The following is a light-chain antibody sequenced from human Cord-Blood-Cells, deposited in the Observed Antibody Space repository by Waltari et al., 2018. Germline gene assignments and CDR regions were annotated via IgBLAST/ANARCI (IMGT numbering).Light chain of an antibody. V-gene: IGLV2-8*01. CDR3: SSYAGSNNLV. J-gene: IGLJ2*01. Sequence: QPALTPPPSASGSPGQPVTISCNGTSSDVGGSNYPSWYQQHPGKAPKLMIYKVSKRPSGVPDRFSGSKSGNTASLTVSGLQAEDEADYYCSSYAGSNNLVFGGGTKLTVL. CDR1: SSDVGGSNY. CDR2: KVS.